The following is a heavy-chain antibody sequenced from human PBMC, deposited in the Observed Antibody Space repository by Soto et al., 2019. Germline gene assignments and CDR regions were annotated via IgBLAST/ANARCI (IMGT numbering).Heavy chain of an antibody. CDR1: GGSISSSNW. J-gene: IGHJ5*02. CDR2: IYHSGST. Sequence: SETLSLTCAVSGGSISSSNWWSWVRQPPGKGLEWIGEIYHSGSTNYNPSLKSRVTISVDKSKNQFSLKLSSVTAADTAVYYCARGEYSYGYEYNWFDPWGQGTLVTVSS. D-gene: IGHD5-18*01. CDR3: ARGEYSYGYEYNWFDP. V-gene: IGHV4-4*02.